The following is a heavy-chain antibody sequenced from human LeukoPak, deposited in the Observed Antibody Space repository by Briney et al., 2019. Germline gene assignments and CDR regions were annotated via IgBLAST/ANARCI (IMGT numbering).Heavy chain of an antibody. CDR2: ISAYNGNT. CDR3: ARVVYSSSWYGDYYYYMDV. V-gene: IGHV1-18*01. CDR1: GYTFTSYG. J-gene: IGHJ6*03. D-gene: IGHD6-13*01. Sequence: ASVKVSCKASGYTFTSYGISWVRQAPGQGLEWMGWISAYNGNTNYAQKLQGRVTMTTDTSTSTAYMELRSLRSDDTAVYYCARVVYSSSWYGDYYYYMDVWGKGTTVTVSS.